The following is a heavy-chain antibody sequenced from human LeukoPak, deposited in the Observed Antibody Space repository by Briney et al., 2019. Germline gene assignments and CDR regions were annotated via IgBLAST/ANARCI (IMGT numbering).Heavy chain of an antibody. Sequence: GGSLRLSCAASGFTFSSYAMSWVRQAPGKGLEWVSAISGSGGSTYYADSVKGRFTISRDNSKNTLYLQMNSLRAEDTAVYYCAKDRTYCSGGSCGGHPHWGQGTLVTVSS. CDR3: AKDRTYCSGGSCGGHPH. V-gene: IGHV3-23*01. CDR1: GFTFSSYA. CDR2: ISGSGGST. J-gene: IGHJ4*02. D-gene: IGHD2-15*01.